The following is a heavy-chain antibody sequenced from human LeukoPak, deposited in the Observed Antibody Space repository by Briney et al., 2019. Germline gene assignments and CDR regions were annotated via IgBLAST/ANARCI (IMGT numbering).Heavy chain of an antibody. J-gene: IGHJ5*02. Sequence: GGSLRLSCAASGFTFSSHAMSWVRQAPGKGLEWVSVIYSGGSTYYADSVKGRFTISRDNSKNTVYLQMNNMRVDDTAVYYCARVAGWHWFDPWGQGTLVTVSS. V-gene: IGHV3-23*03. D-gene: IGHD6-19*01. CDR3: ARVAGWHWFDP. CDR1: GFTFSSHA. CDR2: IYSGGST.